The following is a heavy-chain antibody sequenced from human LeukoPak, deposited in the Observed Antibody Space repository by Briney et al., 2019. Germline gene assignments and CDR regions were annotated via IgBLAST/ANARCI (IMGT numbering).Heavy chain of an antibody. D-gene: IGHD6-6*01. CDR3: AKGGASSPYTYIDV. V-gene: IGHV3-23*01. Sequence: PGGSLGLSCAASGFTFSNHAMSWVRQAPGKGLEWVSVIGDSGGSTYYADSVKGRFTISRGNSKNTLYLQMNSLRADDTAEYHCAKGGASSPYTYIDVWGKGTTVIVSS. J-gene: IGHJ6*04. CDR1: GFTFSNHA. CDR2: IGDSGGST.